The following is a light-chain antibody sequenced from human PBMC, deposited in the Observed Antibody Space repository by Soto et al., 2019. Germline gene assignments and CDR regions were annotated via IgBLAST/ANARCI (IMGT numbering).Light chain of an antibody. CDR2: DAS. CDR1: QTVRNNY. Sequence: EFVLPQSPGALSLSPGARATLSCRASQTVRNNYLAWYQQKPGQAPRLLIYDASSRATGIPDRFSGSGSGTDFTLTISRLEPEDFAVYYCQQYGSSQTFGQGTKVDIK. J-gene: IGKJ1*01. CDR3: QQYGSSQT. V-gene: IGKV3-20*01.